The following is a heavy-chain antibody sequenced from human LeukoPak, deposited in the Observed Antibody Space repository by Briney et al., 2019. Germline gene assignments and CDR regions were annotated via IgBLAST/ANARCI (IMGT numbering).Heavy chain of an antibody. CDR3: ARGPQWELHKGLDY. CDR1: GGSFSGYY. CDR2: INHSGST. Sequence: PSETLSLTCAVYGGSFSGYYWSWIRQPPGKGLEWIEEINHSGSTNYNPSLKSRVTISVDTSKNQFSLKLSSVTAADTAVYYCARGPQWELHKGLDYWGQGTLVTVSS. D-gene: IGHD1-26*01. J-gene: IGHJ4*02. V-gene: IGHV4-34*01.